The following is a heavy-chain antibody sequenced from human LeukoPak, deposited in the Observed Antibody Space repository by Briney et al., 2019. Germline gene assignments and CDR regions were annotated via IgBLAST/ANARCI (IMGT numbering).Heavy chain of an antibody. D-gene: IGHD3-10*01. V-gene: IGHV4-59*01. CDR1: GGSISSYC. CDR3: AKAGAWQIDP. J-gene: IGHJ5*02. Sequence: SETLSLTCTVSGGSISSYCWSWIRQPPGKGLEWIGHVFYTGSSNYNPSLKSRVTISLDRSNNQFSLRLTSVTAADTAVYYCAKAGAWQIDPWGQGTLVAVSS. CDR2: VFYTGSS.